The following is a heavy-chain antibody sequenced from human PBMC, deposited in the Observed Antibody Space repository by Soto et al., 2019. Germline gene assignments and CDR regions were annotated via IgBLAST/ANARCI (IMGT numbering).Heavy chain of an antibody. CDR1: GGSFSGYY. D-gene: IGHD3-10*01. CDR2: INHSGST. CDR3: AKKGRRITMVRGVIYYYYGMDV. J-gene: IGHJ6*02. V-gene: IGHV4-34*01. Sequence: PSETLSLTCAVYGGSFSGYYWSWIRQPPGKGLEWIGEINHSGSTNYNPSLKSRVTISVDTSKNQFSLKLSSVTAANTAVYYCAKKGRRITMVRGVIYYYYGMDVWGQGTTVTVSS.